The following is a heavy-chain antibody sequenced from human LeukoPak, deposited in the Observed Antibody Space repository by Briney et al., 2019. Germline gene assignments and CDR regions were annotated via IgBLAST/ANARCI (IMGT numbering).Heavy chain of an antibody. CDR2: INPNSGGT. CDR1: GYTFTGYY. V-gene: IGHV1-2*04. D-gene: IGHD2-2*01. CDR3: ARAHPGYCSSTSCSNFDY. Sequence: ASVKVSCKASGYTFTGYYMHWVRQAPGQGLEWMGWINPNSGGTNYAQKFQGWVTMTRDTSISTAYMELSRLRSDDTAVYYCARAHPGYCSSTSCSNFDYWGQGTLVTVSS. J-gene: IGHJ4*02.